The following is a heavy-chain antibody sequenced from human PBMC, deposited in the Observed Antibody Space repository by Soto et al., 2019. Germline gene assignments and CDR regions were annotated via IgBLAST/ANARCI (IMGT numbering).Heavy chain of an antibody. V-gene: IGHV4-31*03. J-gene: IGHJ4*02. CDR3: ASSTVTRYYFDY. Sequence: PSDSLSLTCTVAGGSISSGGYYWSWIRQHPGKGLEWIGYIYYSGSTYYNPSLKSRVTISVDTSKNQFSLKLSSVTAADTAVYYCASSTVTRYYFDYWGQGTLVTVSS. CDR2: IYYSGST. CDR1: GGSISSGGYY. D-gene: IGHD4-17*01.